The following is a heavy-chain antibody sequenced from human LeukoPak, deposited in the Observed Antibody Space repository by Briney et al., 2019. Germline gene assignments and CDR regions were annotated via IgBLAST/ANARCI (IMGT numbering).Heavy chain of an antibody. CDR1: GFTFSSYG. Sequence: GGSLRLSCAASGFTFSSYGMHWVRQAPGKGLEWVAVIWYDGSNKYYADSVKGRFTISRDNSKNTLYLQMNSLRAEDTAVYYCARDGHSSSSGGIDYWGQGTLVTVSS. V-gene: IGHV3-33*01. CDR3: ARDGHSSSSGGIDY. CDR2: IWYDGSNK. D-gene: IGHD6-6*01. J-gene: IGHJ4*02.